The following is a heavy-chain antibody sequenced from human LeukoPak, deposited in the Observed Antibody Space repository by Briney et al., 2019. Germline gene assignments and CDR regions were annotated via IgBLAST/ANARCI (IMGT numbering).Heavy chain of an antibody. CDR2: IIPIFGTA. CDR3: ARGLDYSNLDY. Sequence: SVKVSCKASGYTFTGYYMHWVRQAPGQGLEWMGGIIPIFGTANYAQKFQGRVTITADESTSTAYMELSSLRSEDTAVYYCARGLDYSNLDYWGQGTLVTVSS. V-gene: IGHV1-69*13. J-gene: IGHJ4*02. D-gene: IGHD4-11*01. CDR1: GYTFTGYY.